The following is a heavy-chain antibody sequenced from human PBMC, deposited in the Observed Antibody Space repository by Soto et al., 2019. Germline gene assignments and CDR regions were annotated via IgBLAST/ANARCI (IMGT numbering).Heavy chain of an antibody. CDR2: ISSSSSYI. CDR3: ARDRLGGSYYRFDY. Sequence: EVQLVESGGGLVKPGGSLRLSCAASGFTFSSYSMNWVRQAPGKGLEWVSSISSSSSYIYYADSVKGRFTISRDNAKNSLYLQMNSLRAEDTAVYYCARDRLGGSYYRFDYWGKGTLVTVSS. D-gene: IGHD1-26*01. V-gene: IGHV3-21*01. CDR1: GFTFSSYS. J-gene: IGHJ4*02.